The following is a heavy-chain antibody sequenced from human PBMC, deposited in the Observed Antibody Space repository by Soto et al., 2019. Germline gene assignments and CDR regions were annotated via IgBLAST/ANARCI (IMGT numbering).Heavy chain of an antibody. Sequence: GASVKVSCKASGYTFTSYGISWVRQAPGQGLEWMGWISAYNGNTNYAQKLQGRVTMTTDTSTSTAYMELRSLRSDDTAVYYCARDLRGTYYDFWSGSSVWFDPWGQGTLVTVSS. CDR1: GYTFTSYG. V-gene: IGHV1-18*01. CDR2: ISAYNGNT. CDR3: ARDLRGTYYDFWSGSSVWFDP. J-gene: IGHJ5*02. D-gene: IGHD3-3*01.